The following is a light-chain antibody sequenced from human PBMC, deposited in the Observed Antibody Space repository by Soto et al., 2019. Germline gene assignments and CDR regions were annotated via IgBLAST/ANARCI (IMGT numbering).Light chain of an antibody. CDR1: QGIGNY. J-gene: IGKJ4*01. CDR3: QKHDSAPLT. Sequence: IQMTRSPSSLSASVGDRVTITCRASQGIGNYLAWYQQRPGKVPKLLIYTSSTLQSGVPSRFSGSGSGTDFTLTISSLQPEDVATYYCQKHDSAPLTFGGGTKVEIK. CDR2: TSS. V-gene: IGKV1-27*01.